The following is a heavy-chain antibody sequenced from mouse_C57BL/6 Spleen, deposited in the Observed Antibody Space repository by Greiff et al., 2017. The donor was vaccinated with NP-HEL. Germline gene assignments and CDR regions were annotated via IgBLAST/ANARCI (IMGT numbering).Heavy chain of an antibody. CDR3: ARSAYDYDKGDY. CDR1: GYTFTSYG. CDR2: IYPRSGNT. Sequence: VQLQQSGAELARPGASVKLSCKASGYTFTSYGISWVKQRTGQGLEWIGEIYPRSGNTYYNEKFKGKATLTADKSSSTAYMELRSLTSEDSAVYFCARSAYDYDKGDYWGQGTTLTVSS. J-gene: IGHJ2*01. D-gene: IGHD2-4*01. V-gene: IGHV1-81*01.